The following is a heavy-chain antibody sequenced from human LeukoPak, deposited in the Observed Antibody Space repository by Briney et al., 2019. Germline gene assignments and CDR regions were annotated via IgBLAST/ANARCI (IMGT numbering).Heavy chain of an antibody. D-gene: IGHD6-13*01. V-gene: IGHV3-43*01. Sequence: GGSLRLSCAASGFTFDDYTMHWVRQAPGKGLEWVSLISWDGGSTYYADSVKGRFTISRDNSKNSLYLQMNSLRVEDTAVYYCARLQYSSSWYFDYWGQGTLVTVSS. CDR1: GFTFDDYT. CDR3: ARLQYSSSWYFDY. CDR2: ISWDGGST. J-gene: IGHJ4*02.